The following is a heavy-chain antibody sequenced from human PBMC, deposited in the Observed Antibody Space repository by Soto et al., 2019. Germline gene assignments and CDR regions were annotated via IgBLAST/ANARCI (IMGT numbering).Heavy chain of an antibody. CDR2: IIPILGIA. Sequence: QVRLVQSGAEVKKPGSSVKVSCKASGGTFSSYTISWVRQAPGEGREWMGRIIPILGIANYAQKFHGTVTSTADKSTSTAYMELGSLRAEDTAVYYCARYFEEGIGVQGAFDIWGQGTMVTVSS. D-gene: IGHD3-9*01. CDR1: GGTFSSYT. J-gene: IGHJ3*02. V-gene: IGHV1-69*02. CDR3: ARYFEEGIGVQGAFDI.